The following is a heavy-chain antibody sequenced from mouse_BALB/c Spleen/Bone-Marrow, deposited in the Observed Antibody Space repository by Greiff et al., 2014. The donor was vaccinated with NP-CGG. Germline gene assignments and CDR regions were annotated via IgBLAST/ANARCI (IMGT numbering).Heavy chain of an antibody. CDR2: IHPSDSET. CDR1: GYSFTSYW. V-gene: IGHV1-74*04. D-gene: IGHD4-1*01. Sequence: LVESGAELVRPGASVKLSCKASGYSFTSYWMNWVKQRPGQGLEWIDMIHPSDSETRLNQKFKDKATLTVDKSSSTAYMQLSSPTSEDSAVYYCARRERTGMNYWGQGTTLTVSS. CDR3: ARRERTGMNY. J-gene: IGHJ2*01.